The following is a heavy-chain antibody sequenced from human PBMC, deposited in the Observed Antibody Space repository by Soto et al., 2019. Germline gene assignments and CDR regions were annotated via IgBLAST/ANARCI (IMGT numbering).Heavy chain of an antibody. CDR3: ARGFRVAATRWWFDP. CDR1: GYTFTSYD. CDR2: ISTYNGNT. V-gene: IGHV1-18*01. D-gene: IGHD2-15*01. Sequence: GASVKVSCKASGYTFTSYDISWVRQAPGQGLEWMGWISTYNGNTNYAQKLQGRVTMTTDTSTSTAYMELRSLRSDDTAVYYCARGFRVAATRWWFDPWGKGTLVTVSS. J-gene: IGHJ5*02.